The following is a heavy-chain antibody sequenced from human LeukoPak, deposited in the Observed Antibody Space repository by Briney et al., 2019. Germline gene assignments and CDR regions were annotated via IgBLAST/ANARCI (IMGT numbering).Heavy chain of an antibody. Sequence: ASVKVSCKASGYTFTGYYMHWVRQAPGQGLEWMGWINPNSGGTNYAQKFQGRVTMTRDTSISTAYMELSRLRSGDTAAYYCARDPDSSGWYHRAFDIWGQGTVVTVSS. CDR3: ARDPDSSGWYHRAFDI. CDR1: GYTFTGYY. V-gene: IGHV1-2*02. CDR2: INPNSGGT. D-gene: IGHD6-19*01. J-gene: IGHJ3*02.